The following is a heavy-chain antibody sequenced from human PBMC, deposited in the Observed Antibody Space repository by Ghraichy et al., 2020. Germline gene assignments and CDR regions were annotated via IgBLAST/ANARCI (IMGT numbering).Heavy chain of an antibody. J-gene: IGHJ5*02. CDR2: INYSGST. Sequence: SETLSLTCTVSGGSISSYYWSWIRQPPGKGLEWIGYINYSGSTNYNPSLRSRVTISVDTSKNQFSLKLSSVTAADTAVYYCAVGTGLFDPWGQGTLVTVSS. CDR1: GGSISSYY. CDR3: AVGTGLFDP. D-gene: IGHD1-26*01. V-gene: IGHV4-59*01.